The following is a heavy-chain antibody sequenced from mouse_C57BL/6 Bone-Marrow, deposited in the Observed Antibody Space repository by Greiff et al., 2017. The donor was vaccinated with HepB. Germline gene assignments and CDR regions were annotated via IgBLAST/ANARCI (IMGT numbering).Heavy chain of an antibody. J-gene: IGHJ2*01. CDR3: TTDGYYADY. Sequence: DVKLQESGAELVRPGASVKLSCTASGFNIKDDYMHWVKQRPEQGLEWIGWIDPENGDTEYASKFQGKATITADTSSNTAYLQLSSLTSEDTAVYYCTTDGYYADYWGQGTTLTVSS. D-gene: IGHD2-3*01. CDR1: GFNIKDDY. V-gene: IGHV14-4*01. CDR2: IDPENGDT.